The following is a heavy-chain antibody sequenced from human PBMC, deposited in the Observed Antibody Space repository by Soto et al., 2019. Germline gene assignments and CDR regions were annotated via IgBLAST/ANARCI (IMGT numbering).Heavy chain of an antibody. CDR1: GFTFSTYA. D-gene: IGHD5-18*01. CDR3: AKGYRGYSYGFY. CDR2: ISSTADNT. J-gene: IGHJ4*02. Sequence: PVGSLRLSCAASGFTFSTYAMTWVRQAPGKGLEWLSAISSTADNTNYADSVKGRFTISRDNSKNTLYLQMNSLRAEDTAVYFCAKGYRGYSYGFYWGQGTLVTVSS. V-gene: IGHV3-23*01.